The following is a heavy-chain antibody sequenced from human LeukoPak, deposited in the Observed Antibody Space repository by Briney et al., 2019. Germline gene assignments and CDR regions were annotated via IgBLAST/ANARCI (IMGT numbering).Heavy chain of an antibody. D-gene: IGHD3-9*01. CDR3: ARDYGARYFDWLRPDAFDI. Sequence: SETPSLTCTVSGGSISSYYWSWIRQPPGKGLEWIGYIYYSGSTNYNPSLKSRVTISVDTSKNQFSLKLSSVTAADTAVYYCARDYGARYFDWLRPDAFDIWGQGTMVTVSS. V-gene: IGHV4-59*01. J-gene: IGHJ3*02. CDR2: IYYSGST. CDR1: GGSISSYY.